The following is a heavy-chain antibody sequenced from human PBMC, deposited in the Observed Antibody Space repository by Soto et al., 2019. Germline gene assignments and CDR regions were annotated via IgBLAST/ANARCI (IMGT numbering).Heavy chain of an antibody. CDR3: ARGVYYYEYVCGSILYDY. J-gene: IGHJ4*02. CDR1: GYTFTSYG. Sequence: ASVKVSCKASGYTFTSYGISWVRQAPGQGLEWMGWISAYNGNTNYAQKLQGRVTMTTDTSTSTAYMELRSLRSDDTAVYYCARGVYYYEYVCGSILYDYWGQGTLVTVSS. V-gene: IGHV1-18*01. D-gene: IGHD3-16*01. CDR2: ISAYNGNT.